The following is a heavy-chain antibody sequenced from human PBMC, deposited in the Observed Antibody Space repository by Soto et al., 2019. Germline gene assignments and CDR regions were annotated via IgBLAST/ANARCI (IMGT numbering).Heavy chain of an antibody. D-gene: IGHD6-13*01. V-gene: IGHV3-48*02. CDR2: ITSSGTTV. CDR3: ARGSSNWAYYFDF. CDR1: GFTFSSYS. J-gene: IGHJ4*02. Sequence: EVHLVESGGGLEQPGGSLRLSCAASGFTFSSYSLNWVRQAPGKGLEWVSYITSSGTTVYYADSVRGRFTISRDNAKNSLYLQMNNLRDDDTAVYYCARGSSNWAYYFDFWGQGTLVTVSS.